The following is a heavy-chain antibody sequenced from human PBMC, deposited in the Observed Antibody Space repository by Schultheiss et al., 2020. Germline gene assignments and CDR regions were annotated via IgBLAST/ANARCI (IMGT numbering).Heavy chain of an antibody. CDR2: MNPNSGNT. CDR3: ARDTPGATATDLYVY. D-gene: IGHD1-26*01. CDR1: GYTFTSYD. Sequence: ASVKVSCKASGYTFTSYDINWVLQATGQGLEWMGWMNPNSGNTGYAQKFQGRVTMTRNTSISTAYMELSSLRSEDTAVYYCARDTPGATATDLYVYWGQGTLVTVSS. J-gene: IGHJ4*02. V-gene: IGHV1-8*01.